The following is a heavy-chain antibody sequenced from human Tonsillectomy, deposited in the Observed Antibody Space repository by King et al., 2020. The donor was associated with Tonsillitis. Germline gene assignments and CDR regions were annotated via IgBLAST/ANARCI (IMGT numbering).Heavy chain of an antibody. CDR3: VRGTTMPGTDY. Sequence: QLVQSGGGLVQPGGSLRLSCAASGFTFNSYWMNWFRQAPGKGLEWVANIKEDGSETYYVGSVRGRFTISRDNANNSLSLQMNSLRAEDTAVYYCVRGTTMPGTDYWGQGTLVIVSS. CDR2: IKEDGSET. V-gene: IGHV3-7*01. CDR1: GFTFNSYW. J-gene: IGHJ4*02. D-gene: IGHD2/OR15-2a*01.